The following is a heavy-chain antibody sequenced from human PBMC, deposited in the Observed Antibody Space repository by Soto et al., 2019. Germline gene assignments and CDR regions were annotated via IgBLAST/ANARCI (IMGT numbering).Heavy chain of an antibody. CDR2: IYPGDSDT. CDR3: ARRAVLVPAAIPIRENPYGMEV. D-gene: IGHD2-2*01. J-gene: IGHJ6*02. CDR1: GYSFTSYW. V-gene: IGHV5-51*01. Sequence: GESLKISCKGSGYSFTSYWIGWVRQMPGKGLEWMGIIYPGDSDTRYSPSFQGQVTISADKSISTAYLQWSSLKASDTAMYYCARRAVLVPAAIPIRENPYGMEVWGQGTTVTASS.